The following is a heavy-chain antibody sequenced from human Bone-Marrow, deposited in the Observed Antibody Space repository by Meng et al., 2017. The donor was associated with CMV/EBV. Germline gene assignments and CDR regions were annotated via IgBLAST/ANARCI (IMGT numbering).Heavy chain of an antibody. Sequence: SETLSLTCTVSGGSISSSSYYWDWIRQPPGKGLEWIGSIYYSGSTYYNPSLKSRVTISVDTSKNQFSLKLSSVTAADTAVYYCARESKWPHLMAPSDYWGQGTLVTVSS. CDR1: GGSISSSSYY. J-gene: IGHJ4*02. CDR2: IYYSGST. D-gene: IGHD5-12*01. CDR3: ARESKWPHLMAPSDY. V-gene: IGHV4-39*07.